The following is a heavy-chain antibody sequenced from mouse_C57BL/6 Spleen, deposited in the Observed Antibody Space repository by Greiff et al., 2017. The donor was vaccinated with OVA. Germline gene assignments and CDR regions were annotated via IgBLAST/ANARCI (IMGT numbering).Heavy chain of an antibody. Sequence: VQLQQSGPELVKPGASVKISCKASGYSFTGYYMHWVKQSHGNILDWIGYIYPYNGVSSYNQKFKGKATLTVDQSSSPAYMELLSLTSEDSAVYYCARDGYEAYYAMDYWGQGTSVTVSS. J-gene: IGHJ4*01. V-gene: IGHV1-31*01. CDR3: ARDGYEAYYAMDY. CDR1: GYSFTGYY. D-gene: IGHD2-2*01. CDR2: IYPYNGVS.